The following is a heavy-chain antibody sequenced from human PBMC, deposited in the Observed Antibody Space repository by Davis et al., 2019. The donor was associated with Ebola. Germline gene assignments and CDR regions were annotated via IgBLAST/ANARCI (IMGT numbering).Heavy chain of an antibody. J-gene: IGHJ6*02. V-gene: IGHV6-1*01. CDR1: GDSVPSHRGA. CDR2: IYCYLKWYN. Sequence: HSQTLSLTCSIPGDSVPSHRGAWNCITHSPSRGLEWLGRIYCYLKWYNDYAASVKSRITINPDTSKNQFSLQLNSVTPDDTAVYYCARGWLRGGMDVWGEGTPVTV. D-gene: IGHD5-18*01. CDR3: ARGWLRGGMDV.